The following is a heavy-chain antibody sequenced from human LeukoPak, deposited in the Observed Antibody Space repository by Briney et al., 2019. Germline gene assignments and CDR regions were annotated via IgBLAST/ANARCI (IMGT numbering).Heavy chain of an antibody. V-gene: IGHV3-11*01. CDR1: GFTFSDFY. D-gene: IGHD5-18*01. J-gene: IGHJ4*02. CDR3: ARLGKDTSMAPSDY. CDR2: ISSSGSAM. Sequence: PGXSLRLSCAASGFTFSDFYMSRIRQAPGKGLEWVSYISSSGSAMYYADSMKGRFTVFRDNAKNSLYLQMNSLRAEDTAMYYCARLGKDTSMAPSDYWGQGTLVTVSS.